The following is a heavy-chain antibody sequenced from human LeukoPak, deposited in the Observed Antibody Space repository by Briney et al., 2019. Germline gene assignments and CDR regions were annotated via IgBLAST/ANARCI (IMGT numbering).Heavy chain of an antibody. D-gene: IGHD5-12*01. V-gene: IGHV3-30-3*01. Sequence: PGGSLRLSCAASGFTFSSYAMHWVRQAPGKGLEWVAVISYDGSNKYYADSVKGRFTISRDNSKNTLYLQMNSLRPEDTAVYYCAREVRGYSGYDTDFDYWGQGTLVTVSS. CDR2: ISYDGSNK. CDR1: GFTFSSYA. CDR3: AREVRGYSGYDTDFDY. J-gene: IGHJ4*02.